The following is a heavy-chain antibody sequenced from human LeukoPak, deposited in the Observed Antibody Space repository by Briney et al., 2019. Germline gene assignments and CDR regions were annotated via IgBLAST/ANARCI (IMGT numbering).Heavy chain of an antibody. D-gene: IGHD2-2*01. Sequence: PSETLSLTCTVSGGSISSGDYYWSWIRQPPGKGLEWIGYIYYSGSTYYNPSLKSRVTISVDRSKNQFSLKLSSVTAADTAVYYCARDRRRIVVVPADKPYYYYYMDVWGKGTTVTVSS. CDR1: GGSISSGDYY. CDR3: ARDRRRIVVVPADKPYYYYYMDV. J-gene: IGHJ6*03. V-gene: IGHV4-30-4*01. CDR2: IYYSGST.